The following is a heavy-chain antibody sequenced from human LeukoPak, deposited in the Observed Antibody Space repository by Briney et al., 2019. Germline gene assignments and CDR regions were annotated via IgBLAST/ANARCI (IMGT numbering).Heavy chain of an antibody. CDR3: ARENPYDSSGGLDY. V-gene: IGHV3-66*01. CDR1: GFTFSNAW. J-gene: IGHJ4*02. D-gene: IGHD3-22*01. Sequence: GGSLRLSCAASGFTFSNAWMSWVRQAPGKGLEWVSVIYSGGSTYYADSVKGRFTISRDNSKNTLYLQMNSLRAEDTAVYYCARENPYDSSGGLDYWGQGTLVTVSS. CDR2: IYSGGST.